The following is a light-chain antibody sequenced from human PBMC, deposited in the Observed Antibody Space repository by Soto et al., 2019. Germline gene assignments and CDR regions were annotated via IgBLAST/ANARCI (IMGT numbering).Light chain of an antibody. CDR1: QGISSY. V-gene: IGKV1-9*01. CDR3: QQYNSFQGT. CDR2: DAS. J-gene: IGKJ1*01. Sequence: DIQLTQSPSFLSASVGDRVTIACRASQGISSYLAWYQQKPGKAPKLLIYDASSLESGVPSRFSGSGSGTEFTLTISSLQPDDFATYYCQQYNSFQGTFGQGTKVDIK.